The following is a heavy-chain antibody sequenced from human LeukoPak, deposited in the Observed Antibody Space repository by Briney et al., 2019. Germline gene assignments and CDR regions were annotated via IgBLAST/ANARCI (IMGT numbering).Heavy chain of an antibody. V-gene: IGHV4-59*01. Sequence: SETLSLTCTVSGGSISSYYWSWIRQPPGKGLEWIGYIYYSGSTNYNPSLKSRVTISVDTSKNQFSLKLSSVTAADTAVYYRARDLAAAGPAGYYYYYGMDVWGKGTTVTVSS. CDR2: IYYSGST. CDR3: ARDLAAAGPAGYYYYYGMDV. J-gene: IGHJ6*04. D-gene: IGHD6-13*01. CDR1: GGSISSYY.